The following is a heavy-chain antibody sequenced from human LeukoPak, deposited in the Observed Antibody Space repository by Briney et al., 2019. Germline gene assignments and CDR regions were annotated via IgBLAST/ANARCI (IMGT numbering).Heavy chain of an antibody. CDR1: GGTFSSYA. CDR2: IIPIFGTA. J-gene: IGHJ5*02. Sequence: GASVKVSCKASGGTFSSYAISWVRQAPGQGLEWMGGIIPIFGTANYAQKFQGRVTITRDTSASTAYMELSSLRSDDTAVYYCARDGIVGPKGGFDPWGQGTLVTVSS. V-gene: IGHV1-69*05. D-gene: IGHD1-26*01. CDR3: ARDGIVGPKGGFDP.